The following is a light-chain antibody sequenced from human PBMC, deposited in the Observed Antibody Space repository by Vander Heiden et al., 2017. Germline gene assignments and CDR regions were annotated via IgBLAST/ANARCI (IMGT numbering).Light chain of an antibody. V-gene: IGKV1-9*01. CDR2: AAS. J-gene: IGKJ3*01. CDR1: QGISSY. CDR3: QQLNTCPP. Sequence: DIQLTQSPSFLSASVGDRVTITCRASQGISSYLAWYQQKPGKAPKFLIYAASTMHTGVPSRFSGSGSGTEFTLTISSLQPEDFETYHCQQLNTCPPVGPGTKVDIK.